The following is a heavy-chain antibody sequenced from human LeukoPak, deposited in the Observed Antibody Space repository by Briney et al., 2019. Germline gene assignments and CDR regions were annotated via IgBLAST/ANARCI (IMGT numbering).Heavy chain of an antibody. J-gene: IGHJ4*02. CDR1: GFTFDDYG. D-gene: IGHD3-22*01. V-gene: IGHV3-20*04. CDR2: INWNGGST. CDR3: ASGGYYDSSGYYISGDY. Sequence: PGGSLRLSCAASGFTFDDYGMSWVRQAPGKGLEWVSGINWNGGSTGYADSVKGRFTISRDNAKNSLYLQMNSLRAEDTAVYYCASGGYYDSSGYYISGDYWGQGTLVTVSS.